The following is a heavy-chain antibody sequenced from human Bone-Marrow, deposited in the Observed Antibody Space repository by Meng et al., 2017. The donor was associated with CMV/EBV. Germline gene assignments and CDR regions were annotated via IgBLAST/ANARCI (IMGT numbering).Heavy chain of an antibody. D-gene: IGHD6-19*01. J-gene: IGHJ5*02. Sequence: QVQMVQSGAEVKKPGGSVKVSCKASGYTFTSYYMHWVRQAPGQGLEWMGIINPSGGSTSYAQKFQGRVTMTRDTSTSTVYMELSSLRSEDTAVYYCARSRGYSSGWYLWWFDPWGQGTLVTVSS. V-gene: IGHV1-46*01. CDR2: INPSGGST. CDR3: ARSRGYSSGWYLWWFDP. CDR1: GYTFTSYY.